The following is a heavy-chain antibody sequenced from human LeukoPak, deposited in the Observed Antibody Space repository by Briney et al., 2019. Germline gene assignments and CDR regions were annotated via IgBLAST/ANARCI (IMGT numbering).Heavy chain of an antibody. CDR1: GFTFSDYY. Sequence: GGSLRLSCAASGFTFSDYYMSWIRQAPGKGLEWVSYISSSSSNIYYADSVKGRFTISRDNAENSLYLQMNSLRAEDTAVYYCARDSMVTGSLVYWGQGTLVTVSS. CDR3: ARDSMVTGSLVY. CDR2: ISSSSSNI. V-gene: IGHV3-11*04. D-gene: IGHD4-23*01. J-gene: IGHJ4*02.